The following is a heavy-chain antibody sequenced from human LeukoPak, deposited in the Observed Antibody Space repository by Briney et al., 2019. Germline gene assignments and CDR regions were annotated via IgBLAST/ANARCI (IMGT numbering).Heavy chain of an antibody. CDR3: ARGGDFNNIKQFYFDY. Sequence: GGSLRLSCAASGFLFSTFGTHWVRQAPGRGLEWVSSISASSTYKFYAESLKGRFTISRDNARNLLYLNIYSLRDEDTAVYYCARGGDFNNIKQFYFDYWGLGALVTVSS. CDR2: ISASSTYK. D-gene: IGHD3-3*01. J-gene: IGHJ4*02. V-gene: IGHV3-21*06. CDR1: GFLFSTFG.